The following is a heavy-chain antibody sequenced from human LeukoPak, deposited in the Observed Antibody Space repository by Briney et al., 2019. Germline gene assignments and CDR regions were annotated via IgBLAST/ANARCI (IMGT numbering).Heavy chain of an antibody. CDR3: ARHERWWGDGYNRGAFDI. Sequence: SETLSLTCTVSGGSISSYYWRWIRQPPGKGLEWIGYIYTSGSNNYNPSLKSRVTISVDTSKNQFSLKLSSVTAADTAVYYCARHERWWGDGYNRGAFDIWGQGTMVTVSS. D-gene: IGHD5-24*01. V-gene: IGHV4-4*09. CDR2: IYTSGSN. J-gene: IGHJ3*02. CDR1: GGSISSYY.